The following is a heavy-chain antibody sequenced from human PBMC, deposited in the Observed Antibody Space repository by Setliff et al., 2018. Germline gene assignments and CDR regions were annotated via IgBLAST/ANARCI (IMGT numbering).Heavy chain of an antibody. J-gene: IGHJ3*02. CDR2: ISPYNGYI. D-gene: IGHD2-2*01. CDR3: ARAPGTVVVPASRSAFDI. V-gene: IGHV1-18*01. Sequence: KVSCKASGYTFSTYGIAWVRQAPGQGLEWMGWISPYNGYIIYAQKLQGRVTMTTDTSTSTAYMEVRSLRSDDTAVYYCARAPGTVVVPASRSAFDIWGQGTMVTVSS. CDR1: GYTFSTYG.